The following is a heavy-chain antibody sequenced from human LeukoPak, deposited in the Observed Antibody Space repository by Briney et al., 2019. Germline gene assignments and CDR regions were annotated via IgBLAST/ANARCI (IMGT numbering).Heavy chain of an antibody. V-gene: IGHV3-15*01. D-gene: IGHD2-15*01. CDR2: IKSKTDGGTT. CDR3: AKKGNTKLVGDAFDI. J-gene: IGHJ3*02. CDR1: GFTFSNAW. Sequence: GGSLSLSCAASGFTFSNAWMSWVRQAPGKGLEWVGRIKSKTDGGTTDYAAPGKGRFTISRDDSKNTLYLQMNSLTAKDTAVYYCAKKGNTKLVGDAFDIWGQGTMVTVSS.